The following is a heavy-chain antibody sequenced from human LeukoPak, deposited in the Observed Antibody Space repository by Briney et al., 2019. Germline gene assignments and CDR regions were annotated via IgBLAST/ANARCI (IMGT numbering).Heavy chain of an antibody. V-gene: IGHV1-18*01. CDR1: GYTFTSYG. CDR3: ARVTMVRGVIIMVQGVDY. J-gene: IGHJ4*02. Sequence: GASVKVSCKASGYTFTSYGISWERQAPGQGLEWMGWISAYNGNTNYAQKLQGRVTMTTDTSTSTAYVELRSLRSDDTAVYYCARVTMVRGVIIMVQGVDYWGQGTLVTVSS. CDR2: ISAYNGNT. D-gene: IGHD3-10*01.